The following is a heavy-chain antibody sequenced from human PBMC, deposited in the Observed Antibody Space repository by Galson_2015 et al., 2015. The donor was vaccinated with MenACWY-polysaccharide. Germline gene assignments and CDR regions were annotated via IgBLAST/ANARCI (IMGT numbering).Heavy chain of an antibody. CDR2: IRSSGTNT. D-gene: IGHD3-3*01. J-gene: IGHJ5*02. V-gene: IGHV3-23*01. CDR3: AKDSTDFWSVAGRFDH. Sequence: SLRLSCAASGFTFTSYAMSWVRQAPGKRLEWVSAIRSSGTNTYYADSVKGRFTISRDNSKNTLYLQMSSLRAEDTAVYYCAKDSTDFWSVAGRFDHWGQGTLVTVSS. CDR1: GFTFTSYA.